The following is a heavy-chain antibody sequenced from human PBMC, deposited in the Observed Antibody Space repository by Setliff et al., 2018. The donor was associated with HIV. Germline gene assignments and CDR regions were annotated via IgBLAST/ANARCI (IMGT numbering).Heavy chain of an antibody. CDR1: GYIFTSYD. CDR2: MNPNSGNT. CDR3: ARGYLISGTQKSYYMDV. J-gene: IGHJ6*03. D-gene: IGHD1-26*01. Sequence: GASVKVSCKASGYIFTSYDINWVRQATGQGLEWMGWMNPNSGNTGYAQKLQGRVTITRNTSINTAYMELSSLRSEDTAVYYCARGYLISGTQKSYYMDVWGKGTKVTVSS. V-gene: IGHV1-8*03.